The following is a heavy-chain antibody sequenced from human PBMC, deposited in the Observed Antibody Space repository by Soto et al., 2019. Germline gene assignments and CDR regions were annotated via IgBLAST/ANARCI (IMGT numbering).Heavy chain of an antibody. J-gene: IGHJ4*02. CDR3: ATGGDSYYFDF. CDR2: INHSGST. D-gene: IGHD2-21*02. V-gene: IGHV4-34*01. CDR1: GGSFSGYY. Sequence: QVQLQQWGAGLLKPSETLSLTCAVYGGSFSGYYWSWIRQPPGKGLEWIGEINHSGSTNYNPSLKSRVTISVATSTNPFSLKLSSVTAADTAVYYCATGGDSYYFDFWGQGTLVTVSS.